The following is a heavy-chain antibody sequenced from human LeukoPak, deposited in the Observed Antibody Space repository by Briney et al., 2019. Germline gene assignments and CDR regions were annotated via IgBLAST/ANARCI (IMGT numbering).Heavy chain of an antibody. CDR2: INPSGGST. V-gene: IGHV1-46*01. J-gene: IGHJ4*02. Sequence: ASVKVSCMASGYTFTSYYMHWVRQAPGQGLEWMGIINPSGGSTSYAQKFQGRVTMTRDTSTSTVYMELSSLRSEDTAVYYCARDRLPVACFDYWGQGTLVTVSS. CDR3: ARDRLPVACFDY. CDR1: GYTFTSYY. D-gene: IGHD6-19*01.